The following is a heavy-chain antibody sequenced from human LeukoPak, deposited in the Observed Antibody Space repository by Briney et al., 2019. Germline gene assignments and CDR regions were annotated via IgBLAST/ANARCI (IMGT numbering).Heavy chain of an antibody. V-gene: IGHV3-64*01. J-gene: IGHJ4*02. D-gene: IGHD6-19*01. CDR1: GFTFSSYA. CDR2: ISSNGGST. CDR3: ARDLDGYSSGGVDY. Sequence: GGSLRLSCAASGFTFSSYAMHWVRQAPGEGLEYVSAISSNGGSTYYANSVKGRFTISRDNSKNTLYLQMGSLRAEDMAVYYCARDLDGYSSGGVDYWGQGTLVTVSS.